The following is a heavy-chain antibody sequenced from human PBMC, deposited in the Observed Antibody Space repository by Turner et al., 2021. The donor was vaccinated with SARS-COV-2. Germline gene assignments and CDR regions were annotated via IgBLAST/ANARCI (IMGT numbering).Heavy chain of an antibody. CDR2: IYYSGST. CDR3: ARHGGGDTTMPGGTGYYGMDV. CDR1: GGSISSYY. J-gene: IGHJ6*02. V-gene: IGHV4-59*08. Sequence: QVQLQESGPGLVKPSETLSITCTVSGGSISSYYWSWIRQPPGKGLEWIGYIYYSGSTNDNPSLKSRVTISVDTSKNQFSLKLSSVTAADTAVYYCARHGGGDTTMPGGTGYYGMDVWGQGTTVTVSS. D-gene: IGHD5-18*01.